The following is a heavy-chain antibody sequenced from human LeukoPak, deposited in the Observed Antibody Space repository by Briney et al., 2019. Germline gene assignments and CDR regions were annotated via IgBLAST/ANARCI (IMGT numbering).Heavy chain of an antibody. CDR1: GGSVSSGDYY. V-gene: IGHV4-61*02. CDR3: ARGSYDILTGYYNGAFDI. Sequence: PSQTLSLTCTVSGGSVSSGDYYWTWIRQPAGKGLEWIGRIYTSGSTTYSPSLKSRVTISRDTSKNQFSLRLSSVTAADTAVYYCARGSYDILTGYYNGAFDIWGQGTMVTVSS. D-gene: IGHD3-9*01. CDR2: IYTSGST. J-gene: IGHJ3*02.